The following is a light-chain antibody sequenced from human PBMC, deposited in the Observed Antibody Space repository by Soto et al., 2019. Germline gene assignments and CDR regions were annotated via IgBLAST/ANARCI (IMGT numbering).Light chain of an antibody. Sequence: EIVITQSPVTLSVAPGERATLSCRASQSVSSNLAWYQQKPGQAPSLLIYGAFTRATGIPARFSGTGSGTEFTLTISSLQPEDFALYYCQQYNDWPLTFGQGTKVDIK. V-gene: IGKV3-15*01. CDR3: QQYNDWPLT. CDR2: GAF. CDR1: QSVSSN. J-gene: IGKJ1*01.